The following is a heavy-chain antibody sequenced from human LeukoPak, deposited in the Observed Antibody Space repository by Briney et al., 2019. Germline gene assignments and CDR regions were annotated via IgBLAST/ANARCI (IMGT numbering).Heavy chain of an antibody. CDR1: GYTFSNFA. CDR2: INADNGNT. Sequence: GASVTVSCTASGYTFSNFAMHWVCQAPGQGLGWMGWINADNGNTEYSQKIQGRVTITRDTSASTAYMELRSLRSDDTAVYYCAREYDFWSGPPLNAFDIWGQGTMVTVSS. CDR3: AREYDFWSGPPLNAFDI. V-gene: IGHV1-3*01. D-gene: IGHD3-3*01. J-gene: IGHJ3*02.